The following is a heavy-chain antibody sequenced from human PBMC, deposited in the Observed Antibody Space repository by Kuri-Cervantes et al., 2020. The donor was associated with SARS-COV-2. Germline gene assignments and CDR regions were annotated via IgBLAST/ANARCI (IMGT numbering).Heavy chain of an antibody. D-gene: IGHD3-10*01. CDR2: ISYDGSNK. CDR1: GFTFSSYA. J-gene: IGHJ4*02. CDR3: ARDDGSGSYFTFDY. Sequence: GESLKISCAASGFTFSSYAMHWVRQAPGKGLEWVAVISYDGSNKYYADSVKGRFTISRDNSKNTLYLQMNGLRAEDTAVYYCARDDGSGSYFTFDYWGQGTLVTVSS. V-gene: IGHV3-30-3*01.